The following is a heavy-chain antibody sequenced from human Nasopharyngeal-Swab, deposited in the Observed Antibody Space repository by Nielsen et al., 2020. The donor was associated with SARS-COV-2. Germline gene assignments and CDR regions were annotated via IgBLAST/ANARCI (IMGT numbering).Heavy chain of an antibody. CDR1: GFTFSGSA. Sequence: GESLKISCAAPGFTFSGSAMHWVRQASGKGLEWVGRIRSKANSYATAYAASVKGRFTISRDDSKNTAYLQMNSLKTEDTAVYYCTRALEGSGPSSYYGMDVWGQGTTVTVSS. V-gene: IGHV3-73*01. CDR2: IRSKANSYAT. CDR3: TRALEGSGPSSYYGMDV. D-gene: IGHD3-10*01. J-gene: IGHJ6*02.